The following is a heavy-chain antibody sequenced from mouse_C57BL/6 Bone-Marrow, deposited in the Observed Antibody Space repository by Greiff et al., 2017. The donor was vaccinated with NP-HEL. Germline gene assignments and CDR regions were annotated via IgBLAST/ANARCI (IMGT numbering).Heavy chain of an antibody. V-gene: IGHV1-69*01. J-gene: IGHJ4*01. D-gene: IGHD2-4*01. Sequence: QVQLKQPGAELVMPGASVKLSCKASGYTFTSYWMHWVKQRPGQGLEWIGEIDPSDSYTNYNQKFKGQSPLTVDKSSSTAYMQLSSLTSEDSAVYYCARADYDEGDAMDYWGQGTSVTVSS. CDR1: GYTFTSYW. CDR2: IDPSDSYT. CDR3: ARADYDEGDAMDY.